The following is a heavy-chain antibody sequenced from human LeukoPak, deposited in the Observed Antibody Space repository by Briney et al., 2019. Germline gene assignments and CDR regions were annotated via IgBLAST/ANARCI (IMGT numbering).Heavy chain of an antibody. CDR3: ARGLTSVVVVVAATGDWFDP. V-gene: IGHV4-30-4*01. D-gene: IGHD2-15*01. J-gene: IGHJ5*02. CDR2: IYYSGST. CDR1: GGSISSGDYY. Sequence: SETLSLTCTVSGGSISSGDYYWSWIRQPPGKGLEWIGYIYYSGSTYYNPSLKSRVTISVDTSKNQFSLKLSSVTAADTAVYYCARGLTSVVVVVAATGDWFDPWGQGTLVTVSS.